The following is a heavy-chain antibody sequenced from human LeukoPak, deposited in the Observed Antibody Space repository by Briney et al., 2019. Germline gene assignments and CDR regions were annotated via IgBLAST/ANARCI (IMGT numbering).Heavy chain of an antibody. CDR3: ASFTVIGSYYYYMGV. J-gene: IGHJ6*03. CDR2: ITSSSTT. V-gene: IGHV3-48*04. D-gene: IGHD2-21*01. CDR1: GFTFSSYA. Sequence: GGSLRLSCAASGFTFSSYAMHWVRQAPGKGLEWVSYITSSSTTYYADSVKGRFTISRDNAKNSLYLQMSSLRAEDTAVYYCASFTVIGSYYYYMGVWGNGTTVTVSS.